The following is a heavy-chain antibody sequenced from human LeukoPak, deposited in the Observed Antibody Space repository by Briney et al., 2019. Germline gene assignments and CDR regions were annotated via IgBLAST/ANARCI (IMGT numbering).Heavy chain of an antibody. V-gene: IGHV3-9*01. J-gene: IGHJ6*02. CDR1: GFTFKDYG. CDR3: AKHMRATNTYSFFGLDV. D-gene: IGHD1-26*01. Sequence: PGGSLRLSCAPTGFTFKDYGMHWVRQPPGKGLEWVSSINWNGGGTDYADSVKGRFTISRDNAKSSLYLQLSSLRPEDTALYYCAKHMRATNTYSFFGLDVWGQGTTVTVSS. CDR2: INWNGGGT.